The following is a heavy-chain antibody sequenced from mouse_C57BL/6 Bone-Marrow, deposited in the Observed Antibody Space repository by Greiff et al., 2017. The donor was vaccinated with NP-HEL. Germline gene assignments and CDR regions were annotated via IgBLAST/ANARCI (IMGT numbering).Heavy chain of an antibody. Sequence: EVKLMESGGGLVQPKGSLKLSCAASGFSFNTYAMNWVRQAPGKGLEWVARIRSKSNNYATYYADSVKDRFTISRDDSESMLYLQMNNLETEDTAMYYCVRGGYYDYGFDYWGQGTTLTVSS. CDR3: VRGGYYDYGFDY. CDR2: IRSKSNNYAT. V-gene: IGHV10-1*01. J-gene: IGHJ2*01. CDR1: GFSFNTYA. D-gene: IGHD2-4*01.